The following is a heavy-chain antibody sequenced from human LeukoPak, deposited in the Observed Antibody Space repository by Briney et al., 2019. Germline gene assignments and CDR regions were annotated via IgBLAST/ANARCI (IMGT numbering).Heavy chain of an antibody. J-gene: IGHJ4*01. Sequence: GGSLRLSCVASGFTFSSYWMHWVRQTPGKGLVWVSRINGDGSSTNYADSVKGRFTISRDNAKNTLYLQMNSLRAEDTAVYYCARRPLPAAISYHFDYWGHGTPVTVSS. D-gene: IGHD2-2*01. V-gene: IGHV3-74*01. CDR3: ARRPLPAAISYHFDY. CDR1: GFTFSSYW. CDR2: INGDGSST.